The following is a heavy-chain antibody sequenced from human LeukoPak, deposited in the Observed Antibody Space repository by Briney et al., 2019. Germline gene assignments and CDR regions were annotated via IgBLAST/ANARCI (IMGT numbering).Heavy chain of an antibody. CDR2: IDWDNDK. J-gene: IGHJ4*02. Sequence: SGPALVKPTQTLTLTCTFSGFSLSTNGMRASWIRQPPGKALEWLARIDWDNDKFYSTSLRTRLTIFKNTSKNQVVFTMTNMDPVDTATYYCARSSDGSFYDYWGQGTLVTVSS. CDR1: GFSLSTNGMR. CDR3: ARSSDGSFYDY. D-gene: IGHD1-26*01. V-gene: IGHV2-70*04.